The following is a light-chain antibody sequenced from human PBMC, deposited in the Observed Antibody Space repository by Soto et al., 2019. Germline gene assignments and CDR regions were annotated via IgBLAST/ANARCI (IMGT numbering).Light chain of an antibody. CDR1: SSNIGSNP. V-gene: IGLV1-44*01. Sequence: QSVLTQPPSASGTPGQRVTISCSGSSSNIGSNPVHWYQQFPGTAPKVLIYSNYQRPSGVPDRFSGSKSGTSASLAISGLQSDDESDYYCAAWDDSLNGYVFGTGTKVTVL. CDR2: SNY. J-gene: IGLJ1*01. CDR3: AAWDDSLNGYV.